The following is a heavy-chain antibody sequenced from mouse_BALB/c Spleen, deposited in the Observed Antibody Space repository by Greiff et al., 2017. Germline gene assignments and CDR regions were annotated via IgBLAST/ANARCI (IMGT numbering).Heavy chain of an antibody. Sequence: VKLQQSGAELVMPGASVKMSCKASGYTFTDYWMHWVKQRPGQGLEWIGAIDTSDSYTSYNQKFKGKATLTVDESSSTAYMQLSSLTSEDSAVYYCAREGGYYGSSYFDYWGQGTTLTVSS. D-gene: IGHD1-1*01. CDR2: IDTSDSYT. CDR3: AREGGYYGSSYFDY. J-gene: IGHJ2*01. CDR1: GYTFTDYW. V-gene: IGHV1-69*01.